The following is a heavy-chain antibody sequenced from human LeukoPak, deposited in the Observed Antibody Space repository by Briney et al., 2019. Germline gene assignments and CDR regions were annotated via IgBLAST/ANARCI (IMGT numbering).Heavy chain of an antibody. Sequence: GGSLRLSCAASEFAFSVYEMYWVRQAPGKGLEWVSYISSSGGTRYYADSVKGRFTISRDNAKNSLYLQMNSLRAEDTAVYYCTTLTVASSFDYWGREPWSPSPQ. J-gene: IGHJ4*02. CDR3: TTLTVASSFDY. D-gene: IGHD6-19*01. CDR1: EFAFSVYE. CDR2: ISSSGGTR. V-gene: IGHV3-48*03.